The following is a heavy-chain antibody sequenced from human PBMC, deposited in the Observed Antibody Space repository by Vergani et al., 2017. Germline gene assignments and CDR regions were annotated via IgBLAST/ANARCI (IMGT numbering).Heavy chain of an antibody. CDR3: ARGNLAATGIDS. Sequence: QVQLVESGGGLVKPGGSLRLSCAGSGFTFSDYYVTWIRQAPGKGLECVSYISATGSHKYYTDAVRGRFTISRDNARNSVDLQMKSLRVEDTAVYYCARGNLAATGIDSWVQGTQVSVSS. V-gene: IGHV3-11*04. CDR1: GFTFSDYY. CDR2: ISATGSHK. D-gene: IGHD6-13*01. J-gene: IGHJ4*02.